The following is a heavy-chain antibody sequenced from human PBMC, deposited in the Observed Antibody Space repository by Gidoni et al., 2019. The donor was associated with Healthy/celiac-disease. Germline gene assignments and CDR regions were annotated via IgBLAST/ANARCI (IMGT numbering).Heavy chain of an antibody. CDR2: IYYSGST. CDR3: ARAPRYFDATDYFDY. Sequence: QVQLQESGPGLVKPSQTLSLTCTVSAGSISSGGYYWRWIRQHPGKGLEWIGYIYYSGSTYYNPSLKSRVTISVDTSKNQFSLKLSSVTAADTAVYYCARAPRYFDATDYFDYWGQGTLVTVSS. V-gene: IGHV4-31*03. J-gene: IGHJ4*02. CDR1: AGSISSGGYY. D-gene: IGHD3-9*01.